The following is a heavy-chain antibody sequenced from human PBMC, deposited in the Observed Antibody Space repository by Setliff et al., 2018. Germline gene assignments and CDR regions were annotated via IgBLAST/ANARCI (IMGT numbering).Heavy chain of an antibody. Sequence: PSETLSLTCTVFGESLIDYSWHWIRQPPGKGLEWIGEYSHSGGSKYHPSLEGRVTISADESKRQVSLKLTSLTAADTAVCYCASPQARGFWARYYFDLWGQGTLVTVSS. CDR1: GESLIDYS. CDR3: ASPQARGFWARYYFDL. V-gene: IGHV4-34*01. CDR2: YSHSGGS. J-gene: IGHJ4*02. D-gene: IGHD6-6*01.